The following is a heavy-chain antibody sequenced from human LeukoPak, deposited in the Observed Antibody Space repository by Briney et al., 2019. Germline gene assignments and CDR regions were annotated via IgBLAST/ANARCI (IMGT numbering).Heavy chain of an antibody. V-gene: IGHV4-39*07. D-gene: IGHD6-19*01. J-gene: IGHJ4*02. CDR2: IYYGGST. Sequence: GSLRLSCAASGFTFSSYAMSWVRQAPGKGLEWIGNIYYGGSTYYNPSLKSRVTISIDTSKNQFSLKLSSVTAADTAVYYCAREGWQWLVRAFDYWGQGTLVTVSS. CDR1: GFTFSSYA. CDR3: AREGWQWLVRAFDY.